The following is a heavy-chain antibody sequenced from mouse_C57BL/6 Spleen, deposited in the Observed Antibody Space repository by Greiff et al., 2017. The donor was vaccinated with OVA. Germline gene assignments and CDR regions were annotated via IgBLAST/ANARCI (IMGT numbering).Heavy chain of an antibody. V-gene: IGHV1-5*01. J-gene: IGHJ2*01. CDR3: TREVITTVVADYFDY. CDR1: GYTFTSYW. CDR2: IYPGNSDT. D-gene: IGHD1-1*01. Sequence: DVQLQESGTVLARPGASVKMSCKTSGYTFTSYWMHWVTQRPGQGLEWIGAIYPGNSDTSYNQTFKGKAKLTAVTSASTAYMELSSLTNEDSAVYYGTREVITTVVADYFDYWGQGTTLTVSS.